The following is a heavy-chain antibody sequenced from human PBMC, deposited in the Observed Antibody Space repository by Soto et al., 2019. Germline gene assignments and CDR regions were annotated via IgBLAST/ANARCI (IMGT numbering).Heavy chain of an antibody. CDR2: IIPICGTA. J-gene: IGHJ5*02. D-gene: IGHD2-15*01. CDR3: ARCSGGSCYYNWFDP. V-gene: IGHV1-69*12. Sequence: QVQLVQSGAEVKKPGSSVKVSCKASGGNFSSYAISWVRQAPGQGLEWMGGIIPICGTANYAQKFQGRVTITADESTSTAYMELSSRRSEDTAVYYCARCSGGSCYYNWFDPWGQGTLVTVSS. CDR1: GGNFSSYA.